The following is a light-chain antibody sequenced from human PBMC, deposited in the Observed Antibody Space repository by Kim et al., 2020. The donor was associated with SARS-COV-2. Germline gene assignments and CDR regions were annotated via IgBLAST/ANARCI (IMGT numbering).Light chain of an antibody. J-gene: IGKJ4*01. CDR1: QNVNSL. CDR3: QQNSAYPLT. CDR2: AAS. Sequence: ASVGDRVTITCRASQNVNSLLVWLQPKPGEAPKSLIYAASSLQSGVPTRFSGSGSGTDFTLTISSLLPEDFATYYCQQNSAYPLTFGGGTKVDIK. V-gene: IGKV1-16*01.